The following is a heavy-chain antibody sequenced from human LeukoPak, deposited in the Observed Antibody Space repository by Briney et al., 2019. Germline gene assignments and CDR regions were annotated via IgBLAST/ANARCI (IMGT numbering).Heavy chain of an antibody. Sequence: GGSLRLSCAASGFTFGRYEMNWVRQAPGKGLEWVSYIGTITSATYYADSVKGRFTVSRDNSKNTLYLQMNSLRAEDTAVYYCALGYCSGGDCYEKPYYFDHWGQGTLVTVSS. CDR3: ALGYCSGGDCYEKPYYFDH. D-gene: IGHD2-15*01. J-gene: IGHJ4*02. CDR2: IGTITSAT. V-gene: IGHV3-48*03. CDR1: GFTFGRYE.